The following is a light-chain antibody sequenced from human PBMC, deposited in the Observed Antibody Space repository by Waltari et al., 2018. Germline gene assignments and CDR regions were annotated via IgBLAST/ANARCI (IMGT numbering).Light chain of an antibody. CDR2: EVS. CDR1: SSXVGGXNY. V-gene: IGLV2-14*01. CDR3: XSXXXSSTLPSLV. Sequence: QSAXTQPASVSGSPXQSITIXCTGTSSXVGGXNYVSWYQQPQGKAPKLMIYEVSNRPSGVSKRFSGAKSGNTASLTISXLQAEDXXDYYCXSXXXSSTLPSLVFXGXTKLTVL. J-gene: IGLJ2*01.